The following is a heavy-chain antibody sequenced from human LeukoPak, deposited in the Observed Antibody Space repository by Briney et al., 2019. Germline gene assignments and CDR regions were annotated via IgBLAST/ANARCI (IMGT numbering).Heavy chain of an antibody. CDR3: ARRVTVAGPDDY. CDR1: GYTFTGYY. J-gene: IGHJ4*02. CDR2: ISAYNGNT. Sequence: GASVKVSCKASGYTFTGYYMHWVRQAPGQGLEWMGWISAYNGNTNYAQKLQGRVTMTTDTSTSTAYMELRSLRSDDTAVYYCARRVTVAGPDDYWGQGTLVTVSS. V-gene: IGHV1-18*04. D-gene: IGHD6-19*01.